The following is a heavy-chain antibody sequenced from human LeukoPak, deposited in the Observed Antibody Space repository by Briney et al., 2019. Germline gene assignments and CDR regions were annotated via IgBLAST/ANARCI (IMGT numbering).Heavy chain of an antibody. CDR1: GFKFSDFY. Sequence: GESLRLFCAASGFKFSDFYMSWIRQAPGKGLEWVSGISGSGGSTYYADSVKGRFTISRDNSKNTLYLQMNNLRAEDTAEYYCAKSDRGSYFPGLFDYWGQGTLVTVSS. V-gene: IGHV3-23*01. CDR2: ISGSGGST. D-gene: IGHD1-26*01. J-gene: IGHJ4*02. CDR3: AKSDRGSYFPGLFDY.